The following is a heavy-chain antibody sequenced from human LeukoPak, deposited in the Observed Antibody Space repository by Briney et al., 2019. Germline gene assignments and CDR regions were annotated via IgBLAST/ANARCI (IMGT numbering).Heavy chain of an antibody. CDR1: GFTFSTFG. V-gene: IGHV3-33*01. D-gene: IGHD6-19*01. CDR3: ARSGGRGWYLADY. CDR2: IWYDGSSK. Sequence: GGSLRLSCAASGFTFSTFGMQWVRQAPGKGLEWVAVIWYDGSSKYYADSVKGRFTISRDNSKNTLYLQMDSLRAEDTAVYYCARSGGRGWYLADYWGQGTLVTVSS. J-gene: IGHJ4*02.